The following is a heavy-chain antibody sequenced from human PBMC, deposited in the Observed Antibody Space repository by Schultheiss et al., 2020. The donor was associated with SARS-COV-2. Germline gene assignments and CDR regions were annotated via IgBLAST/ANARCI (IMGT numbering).Heavy chain of an antibody. J-gene: IGHJ5*02. V-gene: IGHV1-2*02. Sequence: GESLKISCKASGYTFTGYYMHWVRQAPGQGLEWMGWINPNSGGTNYAQKFQGRVTMTRDTSISTAYMELSRLRSDDTAVYYCAREWGVSGHSGSFRDGWFDPWGQGTLVTVSS. D-gene: IGHD1-26*01. CDR3: AREWGVSGHSGSFRDGWFDP. CDR2: INPNSGGT. CDR1: GYTFTGYY.